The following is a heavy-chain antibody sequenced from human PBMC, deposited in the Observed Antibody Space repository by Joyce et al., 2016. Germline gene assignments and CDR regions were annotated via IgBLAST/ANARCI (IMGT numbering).Heavy chain of an antibody. CDR2: INAYNGNT. J-gene: IGHJ4*02. Sequence: QVHLVQSATEVKKPGASVKVSCKTSGYPFTGYGVSWVRQDPGQGLEWMGWINAYNGNTKFAQKVQCRVTLTTDTSTNTAYMEVSSLTSDDTAVYYCARDDAVGRVAGILYWGQGTLVTVSS. CDR1: GYPFTGYG. V-gene: IGHV1-18*04. D-gene: IGHD2-15*01. CDR3: ARDDAVGRVAGILY.